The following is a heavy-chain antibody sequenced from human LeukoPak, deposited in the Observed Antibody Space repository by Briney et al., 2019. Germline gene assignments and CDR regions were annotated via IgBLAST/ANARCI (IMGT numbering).Heavy chain of an antibody. Sequence: GASVKVSCKASGYTFSGYYIHWVRQAPGQGLEWLGWINPNSGGTNYAQKFQGRVTMTRDTSISTAYMELSRLRSDDTAVYYCASGGAAYCSSASCYHMEYFDYWGQGTLATVSS. CDR3: ASGGAAYCSSASCYHMEYFDY. J-gene: IGHJ4*02. CDR1: GYTFSGYY. V-gene: IGHV1-2*02. D-gene: IGHD2-2*01. CDR2: INPNSGGT.